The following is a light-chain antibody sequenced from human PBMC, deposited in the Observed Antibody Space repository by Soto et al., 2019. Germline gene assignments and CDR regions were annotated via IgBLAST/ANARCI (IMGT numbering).Light chain of an antibody. V-gene: IGLV2-23*02. Sequence: QSALTQPASVSGSPGQSVTIPCTGTASDVENYNLVSWYQQHPGRAPKLIIYEVNKRPSGVSYRFSGSKSGNTASLTISGLQAEDEAEYYCCSDGDDVTFVFGTGTKLTVL. CDR3: CSDGDDVTFV. J-gene: IGLJ1*01. CDR2: EVN. CDR1: ASDVENYNL.